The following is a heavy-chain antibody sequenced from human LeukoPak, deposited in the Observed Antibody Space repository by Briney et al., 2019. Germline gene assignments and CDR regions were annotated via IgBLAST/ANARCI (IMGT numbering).Heavy chain of an antibody. D-gene: IGHD2-8*01. V-gene: IGHV1-3*03. J-gene: IGHJ4*02. CDR3: ARESAGVYVPEYYFDY. CDR2: INAGNGNT. CDR1: GYTFTSYV. Sequence: ASVTVSCKASGYTFTSYVMHWVRQAPGQRLEWMGWINAGNGNTKYSQEFQGRVTITRDTSASTAYMELSSLRSEDMAVYYCARESAGVYVPEYYFDYWGQGTLVTVSS.